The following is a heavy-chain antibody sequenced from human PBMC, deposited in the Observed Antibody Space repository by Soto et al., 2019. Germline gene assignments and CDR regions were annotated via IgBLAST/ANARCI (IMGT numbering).Heavy chain of an antibody. CDR1: GYTFTSYY. V-gene: IGHV1-46*01. D-gene: IGHD6-13*01. J-gene: IGHJ6*02. CDR2: INPSGGST. Sequence: ASVKVSCKASGYTFTSYYMHWVRQAPGQGLEWMGIINPSGGSTSYAQKFQGRVTMTRDTSTSTVYMELSSLRSEDTAVYYCARDTQLVSYYYGMDVWGQGTMVTVSS. CDR3: ARDTQLVSYYYGMDV.